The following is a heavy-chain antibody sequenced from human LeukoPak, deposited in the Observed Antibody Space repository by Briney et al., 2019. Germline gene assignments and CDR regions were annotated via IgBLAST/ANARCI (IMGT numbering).Heavy chain of an antibody. J-gene: IGHJ4*02. CDR3: ARNWGVISSYFDY. Sequence: PSETLSLTCTVSGGSISSYSWSWIRQPPGKGLEWIGYIYYSGSTNYNPSLKSRVTMSVDTSKNQFSLKLNSVTAADTAVYYCARNWGVISSYFDYWGQGALVTVSS. CDR2: IYYSGST. CDR1: GGSISSYS. V-gene: IGHV4-59*12. D-gene: IGHD3-16*02.